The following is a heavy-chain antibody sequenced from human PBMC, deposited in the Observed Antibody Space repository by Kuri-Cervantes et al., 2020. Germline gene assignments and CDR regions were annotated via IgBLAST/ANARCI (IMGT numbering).Heavy chain of an antibody. D-gene: IGHD3-9*01. CDR3: ARGRQDYDILTGYYSAIYFDY. CDR2: ISYDGSNK. V-gene: IGHV3-30*03. J-gene: IGHJ4*02. CDR1: GFTFSSYG. Sequence: GGSLRLSCAASGFTFSSYGMHWVRQAPGKGLEWVAVISYDGSNKYYADSVKGRFTISRDNSKNTLYLQMNSLRAEDTAVYYCARGRQDYDILTGYYSAIYFDYWGQGTLVTVSS.